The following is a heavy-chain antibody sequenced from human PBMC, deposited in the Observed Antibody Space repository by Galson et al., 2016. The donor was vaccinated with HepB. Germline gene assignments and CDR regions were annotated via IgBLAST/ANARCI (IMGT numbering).Heavy chain of an antibody. V-gene: IGHV1-46*01. CDR1: GYIFTRYY. CDR2: IDPSGGTT. D-gene: IGHD2-2*01. CDR3: AREGVVVVPAANIGFDP. Sequence: SVKVSCKASGYIFTRYYMHWVRQVPGQGLEWMGIIDPSGGTTNYAQKFQGRVTMTRDTSTSTVYLELSSLGSEDTAVYYCAREGVVVVPAANIGFDPWGQGTLVTVSP. J-gene: IGHJ5*02.